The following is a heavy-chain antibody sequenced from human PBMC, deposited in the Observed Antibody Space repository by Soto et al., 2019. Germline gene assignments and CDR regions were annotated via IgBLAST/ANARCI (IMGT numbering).Heavy chain of an antibody. CDR2: MSHSGGT. Sequence: QVQLQQWGAGLLKPSETLSLTCAVYGGSVNSGNYYWSWIRQPPGKGLEWIGKMSHSGGTHFNPYLKSRVTISVDTSKNQFSLKMSSVTAADTALYYCARVEQGTATTVVDAFDIWGPGTLVTVSS. CDR1: GGSVNSGNYY. J-gene: IGHJ3*02. V-gene: IGHV4-34*01. D-gene: IGHD1-1*01. CDR3: ARVEQGTATTVVDAFDI.